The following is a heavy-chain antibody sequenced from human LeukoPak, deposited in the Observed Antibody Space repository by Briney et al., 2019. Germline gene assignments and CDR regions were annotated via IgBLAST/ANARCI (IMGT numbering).Heavy chain of an antibody. CDR2: ISYDGSNK. J-gene: IGHJ4*02. CDR3: ARDGPLGYCSGGSCPFDY. Sequence: GGSLGLSCAASGFTFSSYAMHWVRQAPGKGLEWVAVISYDGSNKYYADSVKGRFTISRDNSKNTLYPQMNSLRAEDTAVYYCARDGPLGYCSGGSCPFDYWGRGTLVTVSS. V-gene: IGHV3-30-3*01. D-gene: IGHD2-15*01. CDR1: GFTFSSYA.